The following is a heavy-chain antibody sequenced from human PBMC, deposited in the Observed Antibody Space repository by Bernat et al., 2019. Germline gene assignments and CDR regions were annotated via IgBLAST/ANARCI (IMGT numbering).Heavy chain of an antibody. V-gene: IGHV1-69*06. J-gene: IGHJ5*02. CDR1: GGTFSSYA. Sequence: HVQLVQSGAEVKKPGSSVKVSCKASGGTFSSYAISWVRQAPGQGLEWMGGIIPIFGTANYAQKFQGRVTITADKSTSTAYMELSSMRSEDTAVYYCARFISTVTTRWFDPWGQGSLVTVSS. D-gene: IGHD4-17*01. CDR3: ARFISTVTTRWFDP. CDR2: IIPIFGTA.